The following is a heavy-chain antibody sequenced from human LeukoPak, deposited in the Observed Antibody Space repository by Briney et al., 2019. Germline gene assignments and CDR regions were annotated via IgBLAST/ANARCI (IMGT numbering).Heavy chain of an antibody. Sequence: GGSLRLACAASGFTFSSYAMSWVRQAPGKGLEWVSAISGSGGSTYYADSVKGRFTISRDNSKNTLYLQMNSLRAEDTAVYYCAKDLTRLFEWDYWGQGTLVTVSS. CDR3: AKDLTRLFEWDY. D-gene: IGHD3-10*02. J-gene: IGHJ4*02. CDR1: GFTFSSYA. V-gene: IGHV3-23*01. CDR2: ISGSGGST.